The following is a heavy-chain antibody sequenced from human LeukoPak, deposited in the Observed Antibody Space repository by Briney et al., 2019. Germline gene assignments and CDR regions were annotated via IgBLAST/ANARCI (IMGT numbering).Heavy chain of an antibody. CDR2: IWYDGSNK. J-gene: IGHJ4*02. V-gene: IGHV3-33*08. Sequence: PGGSPRLSCAASGFTFSSYAMHWVRQAPGKGLEWVAVIWYDGSNKYYADSVKGRFTISRDNSKNTLYLQMNSLRAEDTAVYYCARAQGDYILDYWGQGTLVTVSS. CDR3: ARAQGDYILDY. D-gene: IGHD4-11*01. CDR1: GFTFSSYA.